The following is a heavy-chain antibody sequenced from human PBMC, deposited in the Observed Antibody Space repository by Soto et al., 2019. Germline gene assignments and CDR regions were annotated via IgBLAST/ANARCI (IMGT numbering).Heavy chain of an antibody. CDR1: GYYFTSYW. Sequence: PGESLKISGKGSGYYFTSYWIGWVRQMPGKGLEWMGIIYPGDSDTKYSPPFQGQVTISADKSTSTAYLQWTSLKASDTAIYYCARLAGAADAPNYLSGMDVWGPGTTVTVS. J-gene: IGHJ6*02. D-gene: IGHD6-13*01. CDR3: ARLAGAADAPNYLSGMDV. CDR2: IYPGDSDT. V-gene: IGHV5-51*01.